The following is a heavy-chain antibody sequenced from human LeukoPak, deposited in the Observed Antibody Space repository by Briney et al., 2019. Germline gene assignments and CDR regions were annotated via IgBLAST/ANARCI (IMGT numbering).Heavy chain of an antibody. D-gene: IGHD5-18*01. CDR1: GGSISSYY. Sequence: SETLSLTCTVSGGSISSYYWSWIRQPPGKGLEGIGYIYYSGSTNYNPSLKSRGTISVDTSKNQFSLKLSSVTAADTAVYYCARAGTLGIQLWDYWGQGTLVTVSS. V-gene: IGHV4-59*08. CDR2: IYYSGST. CDR3: ARAGTLGIQLWDY. J-gene: IGHJ4*02.